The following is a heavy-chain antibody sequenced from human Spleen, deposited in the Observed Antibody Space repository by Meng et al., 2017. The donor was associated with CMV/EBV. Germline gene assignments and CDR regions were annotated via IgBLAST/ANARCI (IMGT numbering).Heavy chain of an antibody. CDR1: GFTFGEYA. J-gene: IGHJ4*02. Sequence: SLKISCAASGFTFGEYAMHWVRQTPGKGLEWVSGITWDSGMIDYADSVKGRFTISRDNAKNSVYLEMNSLRDEDTALYYCAKDWVRYLDWVFSDWGQGALVTVSS. D-gene: IGHD3-9*01. CDR2: ITWDSGMI. CDR3: AKDWVRYLDWVFSD. V-gene: IGHV3-9*01.